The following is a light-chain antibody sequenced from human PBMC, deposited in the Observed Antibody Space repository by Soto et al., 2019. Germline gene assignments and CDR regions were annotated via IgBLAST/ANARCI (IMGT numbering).Light chain of an antibody. V-gene: IGLV3-21*02. Sequence: SYELTQPPSVSVAPGQTAKITCGGDYIGTKSVHWYHQKPGQAPVLVVYHNTDRPSGIPERISGSNSGNTATLTISRVEAGDEADYYCQVWDSSSDHRVFGGGTKVTVL. CDR3: QVWDSSSDHRV. CDR2: HNT. J-gene: IGLJ2*01. CDR1: YIGTKS.